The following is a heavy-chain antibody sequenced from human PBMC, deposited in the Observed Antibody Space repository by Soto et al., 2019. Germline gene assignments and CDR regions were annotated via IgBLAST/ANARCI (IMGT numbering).Heavy chain of an antibody. J-gene: IGHJ4*02. CDR2: ISGSGNYT. CDR3: AREGINNYSEYYFDS. D-gene: IGHD4-4*01. CDR1: GFTFSSYS. V-gene: IGHV3-21*01. Sequence: GGSLRLSCAPSGFTFSSYSMNWVRQAPGKGLEWVSSISGSGNYTHYADFLRGRFTISRDNAKSSLYLQMNSLRAEDTAVYYCAREGINNYSEYYFDSWGQGTVVTVSS.